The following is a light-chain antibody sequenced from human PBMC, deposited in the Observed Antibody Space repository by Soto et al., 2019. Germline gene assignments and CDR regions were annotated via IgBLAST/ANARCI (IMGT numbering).Light chain of an antibody. J-gene: IGKJ1*01. CDR1: RSVIRF. V-gene: IGKV3-11*01. CDR2: EAS. Sequence: EIVLTQSPGTLSLSPGERATLSCRASRSVIRFLAWYRQRRGPSPRLIISEASNRATGIPARFSGSASGTDFTITISSLQHEDFAVYYCQQSNNRPWTFGQGTKVDIK. CDR3: QQSNNRPWT.